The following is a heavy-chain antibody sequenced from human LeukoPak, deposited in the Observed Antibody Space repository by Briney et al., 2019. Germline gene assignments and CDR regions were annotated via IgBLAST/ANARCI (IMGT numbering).Heavy chain of an antibody. CDR2: IYYSGST. V-gene: IGHV4-39*01. CDR3: ARLGSSGYLYYFDY. J-gene: IGHJ4*02. D-gene: IGHD3-22*01. CDR1: GGSISSSSYY. Sequence: NPSETLSLTCTVSGGSISSSSYYWGWVRQPPGKGLEWIGGIYYSGSTYYNPSLKSRVTISVDTSKNQSSLKLSSVTAADTAVYYCARLGSSGYLYYFDYWGQGTLVTVSS.